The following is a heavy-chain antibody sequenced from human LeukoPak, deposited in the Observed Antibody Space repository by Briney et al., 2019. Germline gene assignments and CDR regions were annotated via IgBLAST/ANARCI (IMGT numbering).Heavy chain of an antibody. J-gene: IGHJ3*02. CDR1: GGSISSSVYY. Sequence: SETLSLTCTVSGGSISSSVYYWGWIRQPPGKGLEWIGSIYYSGSTYYNPSLKSRVTISVDTSKNQFSLKLSSVTAADTAVYYCARTVSGSYDAFDIWGQGTMVTVSS. V-gene: IGHV4-39*01. D-gene: IGHD1-26*01. CDR2: IYYSGST. CDR3: ARTVSGSYDAFDI.